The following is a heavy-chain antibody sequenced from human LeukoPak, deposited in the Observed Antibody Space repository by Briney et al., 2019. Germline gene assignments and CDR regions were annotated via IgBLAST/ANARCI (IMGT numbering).Heavy chain of an antibody. Sequence: SQTLSLTCTVSGGSISSGGYYWSWMRQHPGKGLEWIGYIYYSGSTYYNPSLKSRVTISVDTSKNQFSLKLSSVTAADTAVYYCARSNWDPSSSWYSDWFAPWGQGTLVTVSS. J-gene: IGHJ5*02. CDR1: GGSISSGGYY. CDR3: ARSNWDPSSSWYSDWFAP. CDR2: IYYSGST. V-gene: IGHV4-31*03. D-gene: IGHD6-13*01.